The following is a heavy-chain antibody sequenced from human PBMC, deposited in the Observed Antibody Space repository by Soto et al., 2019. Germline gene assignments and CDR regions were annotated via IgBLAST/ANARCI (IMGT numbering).Heavy chain of an antibody. D-gene: IGHD2-15*01. Sequence: ASVKVSCKASGGTFSSYAISWVRQAPGQGLEWMGGIIPIFGTANYAQKFQGRVTITADESTSTAYMELSSLRSEDTAVYYCARFTPLAGYCSGGSCYSGNALYYWGQGTLVTVSS. CDR3: ARFTPLAGYCSGGSCYSGNALYY. CDR1: GGTFSSYA. J-gene: IGHJ4*02. V-gene: IGHV1-69*13. CDR2: IIPIFGTA.